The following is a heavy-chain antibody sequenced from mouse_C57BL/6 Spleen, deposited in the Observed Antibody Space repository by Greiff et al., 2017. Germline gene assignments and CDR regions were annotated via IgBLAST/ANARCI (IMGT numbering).Heavy chain of an antibody. CDR3: TGDGSKLYYYAMDY. J-gene: IGHJ4*01. V-gene: IGHV6-3*01. CDR2: IRLKSDTYAT. D-gene: IGHD1-1*01. Sequence: EVKLQESGGGLVQPGGSMKLSCVASGFTFSNYWMNWVRQSPEKGLEWVAQIRLKSDTYATHYAESVKGRFTISRDDSKSSVYLQMNNLRAEDTGSYYCTGDGSKLYYYAMDYWGQGTSVTVSS. CDR1: GFTFSNYW.